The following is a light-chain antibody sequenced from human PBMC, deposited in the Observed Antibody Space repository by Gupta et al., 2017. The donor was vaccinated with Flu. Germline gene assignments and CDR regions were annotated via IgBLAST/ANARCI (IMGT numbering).Light chain of an antibody. CDR3: ATWDDSLNGRV. J-gene: IGLJ3*02. CDR2: YDD. Sequence: QSVLTQPPSVSEAPRQRVTISCSGSTSNIGNNAVNWYQQLPGKAPKLLIYYDDLLPSGVSDRFSCYKAGTSAYRDISGLQSEDEADYSCATWDDSLNGRVFGGGTKLTVL. V-gene: IGLV1-36*01. CDR1: TSNIGNNA.